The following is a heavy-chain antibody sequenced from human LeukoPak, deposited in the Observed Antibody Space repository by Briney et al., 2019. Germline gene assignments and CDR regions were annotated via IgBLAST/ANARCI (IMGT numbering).Heavy chain of an antibody. CDR1: GGSISSYY. D-gene: IGHD6-19*01. Sequence: KTSETLSLTCTVSGGSISSYYWSWIRQPAGKGLEWIGRIYTSGSTNYNPSLKSRVTMSVDTSKNQFSLKLSSVTAADTAVYYCARTSSSGLVGGYYFDYWGQGTLVTVSS. V-gene: IGHV4-4*07. J-gene: IGHJ4*02. CDR2: IYTSGST. CDR3: ARTSSSGLVGGYYFDY.